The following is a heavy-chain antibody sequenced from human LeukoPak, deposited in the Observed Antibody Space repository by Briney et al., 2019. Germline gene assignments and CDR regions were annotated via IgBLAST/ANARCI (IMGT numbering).Heavy chain of an antibody. D-gene: IGHD7-27*01. Sequence: GGSLRLSCAASGFTFDDYAMHWVRQAPGKGLEWVSGISGSGGSTYYADSVKGRFTISRDNSKNTLYLQMNSLRAEDTAVYYCAKRNWEYYYYMDVWGKGTAVTISS. J-gene: IGHJ6*03. CDR2: ISGSGGST. CDR3: AKRNWEYYYYMDV. CDR1: GFTFDDYA. V-gene: IGHV3-23*01.